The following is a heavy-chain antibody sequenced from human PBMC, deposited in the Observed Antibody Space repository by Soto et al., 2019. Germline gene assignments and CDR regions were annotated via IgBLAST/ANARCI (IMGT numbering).Heavy chain of an antibody. CDR2: IYPGDSDT. Sequence: PGESLKISCKGSGYSFTSYWIGWVRQMPGKGLEWMGIIYPGDSDTRYSPSFQGQVTISADKSISTAYLQWSSLKASDTAMYYCARSKESSSYYYGMDVWGQGNTVTVSS. CDR1: GYSFTSYW. J-gene: IGHJ6*02. CDR3: ARSKESSSYYYGMDV. V-gene: IGHV5-51*01. D-gene: IGHD6-13*01.